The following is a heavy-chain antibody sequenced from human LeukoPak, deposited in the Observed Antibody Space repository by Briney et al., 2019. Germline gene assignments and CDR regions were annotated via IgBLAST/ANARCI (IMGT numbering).Heavy chain of an antibody. CDR1: GFTFSSNW. CDR3: GRDPNGNYVGAFDF. V-gene: IGHV3-74*01. Sequence: GGSLRLSCAASGFTFSSNWMHWIRQAPGKGLVWVLSINSDGSSTSYADSVKGRFAISRDNAKNTLYLQMNSLRAEDTAMYYCGRDPNGNYVGAFDFWGQGTLVTVSS. D-gene: IGHD4-17*01. J-gene: IGHJ3*01. CDR2: INSDGSST.